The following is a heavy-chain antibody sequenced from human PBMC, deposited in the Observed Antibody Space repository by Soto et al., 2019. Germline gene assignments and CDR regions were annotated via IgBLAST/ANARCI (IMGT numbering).Heavy chain of an antibody. CDR2: ISGSGGTT. Sequence: HPGGSLRRSCTVSGFTFGSHAMSWVRQAPGKGLECVSGISGSGGTTFYADSVKGRFTISRDNSKKTLYLQMNSLRAEDTAVYYCAKTPYDFWSSGQYLFDHWGQGTLVTVSS. CDR3: AKTPYDFWSSGQYLFDH. J-gene: IGHJ4*02. D-gene: IGHD3-3*01. CDR1: GFTFGSHA. V-gene: IGHV3-23*01.